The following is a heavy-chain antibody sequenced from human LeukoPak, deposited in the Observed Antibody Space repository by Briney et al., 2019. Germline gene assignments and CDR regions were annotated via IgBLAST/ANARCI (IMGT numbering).Heavy chain of an antibody. CDR1: GYTFTSYG. CDR2: ISAYNGNT. CDR3: ARDYCSSTSCSLPPRSPGDDY. Sequence: ASVKVSCKASGYTFTSYGISWVRQAPGQGLEWMGWISAYNGNTNYAQKLQGRVTVTTDTSTSTAYMELRSLRSDDTAVYYCARDYCSSTSCSLPPRSPGDDYWGQGTLVTVSS. D-gene: IGHD2-2*01. V-gene: IGHV1-18*01. J-gene: IGHJ4*02.